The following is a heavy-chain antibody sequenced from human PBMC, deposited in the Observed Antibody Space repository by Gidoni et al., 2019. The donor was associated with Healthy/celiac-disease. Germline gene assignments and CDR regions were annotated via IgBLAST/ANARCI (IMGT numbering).Heavy chain of an antibody. J-gene: IGHJ4*02. CDR2: ISGSGGST. CDR3: AHYYSGSIQYFDY. Sequence: QAPGKGLEWVSAISGSGGSTYYADSVKGRFTISRDNSKNTLYLQMNSLRAEDTAVYYCAHYYSGSIQYFDYWGQGTLVTVSS. D-gene: IGHD1-26*01. V-gene: IGHV3-23*01.